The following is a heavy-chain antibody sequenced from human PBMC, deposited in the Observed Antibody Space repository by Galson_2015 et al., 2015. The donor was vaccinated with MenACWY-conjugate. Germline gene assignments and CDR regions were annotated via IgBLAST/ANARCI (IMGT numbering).Heavy chain of an antibody. CDR3: AKGWRDLDV. D-gene: IGHD2-15*01. CDR2: IGASGAGRDT. J-gene: IGHJ6*04. CDR1: GSTSSIYD. Sequence: SLRLSCAASGSTSSIYDMTWVRQAPGKGLDWVSSIGASGAGRDTYYADSVKGRFTVYRDNSYNMLYLQMSSLRVEDTAVYFCAKGWRDLDVWGKGTTVNVSS. V-gene: IGHV3-23*01.